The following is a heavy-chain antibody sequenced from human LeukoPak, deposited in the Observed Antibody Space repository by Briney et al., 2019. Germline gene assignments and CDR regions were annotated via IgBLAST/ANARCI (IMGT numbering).Heavy chain of an antibody. CDR3: ARRQLVHIWLDP. D-gene: IGHD6-13*01. CDR1: GGSISSSSYY. V-gene: IGHV4-39*01. J-gene: IGHJ5*02. CDR2: IYYSGST. Sequence: ASGTLSLTCTVSGGSISSSSYYWGWIRQPPGKGLEWIGSIYYSGSTYYNPSLKSRVTISVDTSKNQFSLKLSSVTAADTAVYYCARRQLVHIWLDPWGQGTLVTVSS.